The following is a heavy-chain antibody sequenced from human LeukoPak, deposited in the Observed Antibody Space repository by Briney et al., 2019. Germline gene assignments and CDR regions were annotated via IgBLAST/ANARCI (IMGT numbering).Heavy chain of an antibody. CDR1: GFSFSDAW. J-gene: IGHJ4*02. Sequence: PGGSLRLSCAASGFSFSDAWMNWVRQAPGKGLEWVSSISSSSSYIYYADSVKGRFTISRDNAKNSLYLQMNSLRAEDTAVYYCARVHYGVKTFDYWGQGTLVTVSS. CDR2: ISSSSSYI. D-gene: IGHD4-17*01. V-gene: IGHV3-21*01. CDR3: ARVHYGVKTFDY.